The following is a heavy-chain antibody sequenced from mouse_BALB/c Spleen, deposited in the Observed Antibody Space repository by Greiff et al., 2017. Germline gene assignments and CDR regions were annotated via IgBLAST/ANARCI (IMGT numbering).Heavy chain of an antibody. J-gene: IGHJ3*01. Sequence: EVKLVESGAGLVQPGGSLRLSCAASGFTFTDYYMSWVRQPPGKALEWMGFIRNKANGYTTDYSASVKGRFTISRDNSQSIIYLQMNTLRAEASATYSCASCYSNDGFAYWGQGTLVTVSA. CDR1: GFTFTDYY. CDR2: IRNKANGYTT. D-gene: IGHD2-5*01. V-gene: IGHV7-3*02. CDR3: ASCYSNDGFAY.